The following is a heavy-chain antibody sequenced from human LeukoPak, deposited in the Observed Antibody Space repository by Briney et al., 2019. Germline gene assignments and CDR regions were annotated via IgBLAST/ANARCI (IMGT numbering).Heavy chain of an antibody. CDR2: INKDGNEK. Sequence: GGSLRLSCATSGFTFSTFWMTWVRQALRKGLEWVASINKDGNEKHHVDSVQGRFTISRDNAKNSLHLQMDSLRAEDTAVYYCARDLNWVTYWGQGTLVTVSS. J-gene: IGHJ4*02. D-gene: IGHD3-16*01. CDR3: ARDLNWVTY. V-gene: IGHV3-7*01. CDR1: GFTFSTFW.